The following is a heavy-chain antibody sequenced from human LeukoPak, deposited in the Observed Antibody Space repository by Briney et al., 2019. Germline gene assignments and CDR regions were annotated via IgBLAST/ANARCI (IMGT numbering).Heavy chain of an antibody. CDR2: ISSSSSYI. CDR1: GFTFSSYS. Sequence: GGSLRLSCAASGFTFSSYSMNCVRQAPGKGLEWVSSISSSSSYIYYADSVKGRFTISRDNAKNSLYLQMNSLRAEDTAAYYCASPISGQSFDIWGQGTMVTVSS. D-gene: IGHD6-19*01. CDR3: ASPISGQSFDI. V-gene: IGHV3-21*04. J-gene: IGHJ3*02.